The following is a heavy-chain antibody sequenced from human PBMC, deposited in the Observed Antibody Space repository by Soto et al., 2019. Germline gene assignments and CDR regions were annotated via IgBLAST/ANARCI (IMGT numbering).Heavy chain of an antibody. D-gene: IGHD3-16*02. V-gene: IGHV4-30-4*01. CDR2: IDSSGST. CDR1: GDSISNGDYY. CDR3: ASRYLY. Sequence: TLSLTCTVSGDSISNGDYYWSWIRQPPGRGLEWIGYIDSSGSTYYNPSLKSRLTMSVDMSKNQFSLRLTSVTAADTAVYYCASRYLYWGQGLLVTVSS. J-gene: IGHJ4*02.